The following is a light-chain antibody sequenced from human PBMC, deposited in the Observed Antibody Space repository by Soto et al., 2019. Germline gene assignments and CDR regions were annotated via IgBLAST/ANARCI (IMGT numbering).Light chain of an antibody. J-gene: IGKJ5*01. CDR3: QQYHTYSYT. CDR2: DAS. CDR1: QKIHSW. V-gene: IGKV1-5*01. Sequence: DIQMTQSPSTLSASVGDRVTITCRARQKIHSWLAWYQQKPGKAPKLLIYDASTLEGGVSSRFGGSGTGTEFTLTISSLQPDDFATYYCQQYHTYSYTFGQGTRLEIK.